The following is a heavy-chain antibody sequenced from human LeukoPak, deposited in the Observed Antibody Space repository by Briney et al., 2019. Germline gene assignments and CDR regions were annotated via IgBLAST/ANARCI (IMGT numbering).Heavy chain of an antibody. CDR2: ISGSGGST. J-gene: IGHJ4*02. V-gene: IGHV3-23*01. D-gene: IGHD6-13*01. Sequence: PGGSLRLSCAASGFTFSSYAMSWVRQAPGKGLEWVSAISGSGGSTYYADSVKGRFTISRDNSKNTLYLQMNSLSAEDTAVYYCAKVSGIAAAGTLGYWGQGTLVTVSS. CDR3: AKVSGIAAAGTLGY. CDR1: GFTFSSYA.